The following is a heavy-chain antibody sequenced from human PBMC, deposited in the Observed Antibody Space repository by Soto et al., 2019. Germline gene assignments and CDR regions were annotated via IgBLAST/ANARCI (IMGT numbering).Heavy chain of an antibody. Sequence: GGSLRLSCAVSGLTVSNSAMSWVRQAPGKGLEWVSVIYSGGGTFYADSVKGRFTISRDNSKNTVSLQMNSLRVEDTAVYYCARDGSVHWGQGTLVTVSS. CDR1: GLTVSNSA. J-gene: IGHJ4*02. CDR3: ARDGSVH. CDR2: IYSGGGT. V-gene: IGHV3-66*01.